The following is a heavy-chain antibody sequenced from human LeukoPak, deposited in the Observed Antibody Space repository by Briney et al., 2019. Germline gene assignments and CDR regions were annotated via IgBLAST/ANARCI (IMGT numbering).Heavy chain of an antibody. CDR3: AKDGDYETNFDY. V-gene: IGHV3-23*01. J-gene: IGHJ4*02. Sequence: QAGGSLRLSCAASGFTLSSYAMSWVRQAPGKGLEWVSAISGSGASTYYADSVKGRFTISRDNSKNTLYLQMNSLRVEDTAVYYCAKDGDYETNFDYWGQGTLVTVSS. CDR1: GFTLSSYA. CDR2: ISGSGAST. D-gene: IGHD4-17*01.